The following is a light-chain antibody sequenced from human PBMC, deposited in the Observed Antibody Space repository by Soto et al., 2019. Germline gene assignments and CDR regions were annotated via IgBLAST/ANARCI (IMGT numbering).Light chain of an antibody. CDR3: NAQADNGKHV. J-gene: IGLJ1*01. CDR2: EVS. V-gene: IGLV2-8*01. Sequence: QSALTQPPSASGSPGQSVTISCTGSSSDVGHSNFVSWYQQHPGKGPKLIIYEVSMRPSGVPDRFSGSKSGNTASLSVSGLQDEDEADYFCNAQADNGKHVFGTGTKLTVL. CDR1: SSDVGHSNF.